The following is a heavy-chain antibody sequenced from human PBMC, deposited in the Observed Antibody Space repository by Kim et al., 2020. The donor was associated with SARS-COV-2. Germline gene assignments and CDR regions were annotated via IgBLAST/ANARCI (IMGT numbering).Heavy chain of an antibody. Sequence: GGSLRLSCAASGFTFSSYEMNWVRQAPGKGLEWVSYISSSGSTIYYADSVKGRFTISRDNAKNSLYLQMNSLRAEDTAVYYCARVGPTIGAFDIWGQGTMVTVSS. V-gene: IGHV3-48*03. J-gene: IGHJ3*02. CDR2: ISSSGSTI. D-gene: IGHD1-26*01. CDR3: ARVGPTIGAFDI. CDR1: GFTFSSYE.